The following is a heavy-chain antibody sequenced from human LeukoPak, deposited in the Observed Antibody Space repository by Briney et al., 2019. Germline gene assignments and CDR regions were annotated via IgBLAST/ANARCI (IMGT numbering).Heavy chain of an antibody. Sequence: PGGSLRLSCAASGFTFDDYAMHWVRQAPGKGLEWVSGISWNSGSIVYADSVKGRFTISRDNAKNSLYLQMNSLRAEDMALYYCAKGQPQYSSSWYYNWFDPWGQGTLVTVSS. V-gene: IGHV3-9*03. CDR2: ISWNSGSI. CDR1: GFTFDDYA. D-gene: IGHD6-13*01. J-gene: IGHJ5*02. CDR3: AKGQPQYSSSWYYNWFDP.